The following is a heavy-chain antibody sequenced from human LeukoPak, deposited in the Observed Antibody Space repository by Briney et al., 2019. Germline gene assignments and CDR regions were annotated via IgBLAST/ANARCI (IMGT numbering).Heavy chain of an antibody. V-gene: IGHV1-18*04. D-gene: IGHD2-2*02. CDR1: GYTFTSYG. CDR3: ARYPPAIPNDY. Sequence: GASVKVSCKASGYTFTSYGISWVRQAPGQGLEWMGWISAYNGNTAYAQKFQGRITMTRSPSTSTAYMELRSLRSEDTAVYYCARYPPAIPNDYWGQGTLVTVSS. CDR2: ISAYNGNT. J-gene: IGHJ4*02.